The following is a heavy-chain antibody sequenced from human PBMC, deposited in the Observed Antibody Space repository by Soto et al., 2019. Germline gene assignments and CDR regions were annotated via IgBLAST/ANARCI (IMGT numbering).Heavy chain of an antibody. CDR2: M. V-gene: IGHV4-4*08. Sequence: PSETLSLTCTVSGGSISSYYWSWIRQPPGKGLEWIGYMDSVKGRFTISRDNAKNFLYLQMNNLRVEDTAVYYCAGDDWGPAHFRGQGTLVTVSS. CDR1: GGSISSYY. CDR3: AGDDWGPAHF. J-gene: IGHJ4*02. D-gene: IGHD2-2*01.